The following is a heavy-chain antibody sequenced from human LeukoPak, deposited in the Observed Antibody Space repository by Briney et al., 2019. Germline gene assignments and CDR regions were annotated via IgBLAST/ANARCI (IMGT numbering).Heavy chain of an antibody. J-gene: IGHJ4*02. CDR1: GGSFSGYY. CDR3: ARGHGSYGSGSIWNY. V-gene: IGHV4-34*01. Sequence: PSETLSLTCAVYGGSFSGYYWSWIRQPPGKGLEWIGEINHGGSTNYNPSLKSRVTISVDTSKDQFSLKLSSVTAADTAVYYCARGHGSYGSGSIWNYWGQGTLVTVSS. CDR2: INHGGST. D-gene: IGHD1-26*01.